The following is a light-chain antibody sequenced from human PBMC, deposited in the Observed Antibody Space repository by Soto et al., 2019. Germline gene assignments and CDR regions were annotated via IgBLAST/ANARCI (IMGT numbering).Light chain of an antibody. CDR2: YNN. J-gene: IGLJ3*02. V-gene: IGLV1-51*01. Sequence: QSVLTQPPSVSAAPGQTVTISCSGSSSNIGNDYVSWYQNLPGTAPKLLIYYNNKRPSGIPDRFSGSTSGTSATLGITGLQTGDEADYYCGTWDSTLNVWVFGGGTKLTVL. CDR1: SSNIGNDY. CDR3: GTWDSTLNVWV.